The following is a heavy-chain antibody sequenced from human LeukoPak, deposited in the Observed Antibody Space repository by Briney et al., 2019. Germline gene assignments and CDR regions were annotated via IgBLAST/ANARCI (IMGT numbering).Heavy chain of an antibody. V-gene: IGHV3-48*01. CDR3: VRDNSWSFDY. Sequence: PGGSLRLSCAASGFTFNKYSMNWVRQAPGQGLEWVSYISGSSSIIYYADSVKGRFTISRDNAKNSLYLQMNSLRAEDTAVYYCVRDNSWSFDYWGQGNLVTVSS. J-gene: IGHJ4*02. D-gene: IGHD2-15*01. CDR2: ISGSSSII. CDR1: GFTFNKYS.